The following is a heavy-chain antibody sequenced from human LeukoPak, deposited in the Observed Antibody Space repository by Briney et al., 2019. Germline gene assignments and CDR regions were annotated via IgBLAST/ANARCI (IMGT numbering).Heavy chain of an antibody. CDR2: INKDGSNT. D-gene: IGHD5-12*01. CDR3: ARVEVAEAFDI. Sequence: GGSLRLSCAASGFTFSSHWMHWVRQVPGKGLVWVSRINKDGSNTFYADSVKGRFTISRDNAKNTLYLQMNSLGAEDTAVYYCARVEVAEAFDIWGQGTMVTVSS. V-gene: IGHV3-74*01. CDR1: GFTFSSHW. J-gene: IGHJ3*02.